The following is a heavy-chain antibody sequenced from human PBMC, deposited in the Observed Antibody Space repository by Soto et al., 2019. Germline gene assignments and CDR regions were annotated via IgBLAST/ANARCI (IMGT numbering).Heavy chain of an antibody. D-gene: IGHD3-10*01. CDR3: AREGRSAAPQAGFDL. J-gene: IGHJ4*02. V-gene: IGHV4-31*03. Sequence: SETLSLTCTVSGNSISTGAYYWSWLRQHPVKGLEWIGHIFYSGNTHYSPSLESRVTISVDTSKNQFSIKLTSVTVADTAVYYCAREGRSAAPQAGFDLWGQGTLITFSS. CDR1: GNSISTGAYY. CDR2: IFYSGNT.